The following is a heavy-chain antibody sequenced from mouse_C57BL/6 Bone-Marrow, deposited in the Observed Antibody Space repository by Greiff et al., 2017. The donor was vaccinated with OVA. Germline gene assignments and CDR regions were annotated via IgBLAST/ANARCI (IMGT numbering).Heavy chain of an antibody. Sequence: VQLQQSGAELARPGASVKLSCKASGYTFTSYGISWVKQRTGQGLEWIGEIYPRSGNTYYNEKFKDKATLTADKSSSTAYMELRSLTSEDSAVYFCARETWFAYWGQGTLVTVSA. CDR3: ARETWFAY. J-gene: IGHJ3*01. CDR2: IYPRSGNT. V-gene: IGHV1-81*01. CDR1: GYTFTSYG.